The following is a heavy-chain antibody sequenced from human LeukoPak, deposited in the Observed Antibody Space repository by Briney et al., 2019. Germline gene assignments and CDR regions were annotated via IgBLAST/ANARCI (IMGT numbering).Heavy chain of an antibody. D-gene: IGHD6-6*01. CDR3: AREEYSSSPWHY. CDR1: GFTFSSYA. CDR2: ISYDGGNK. V-gene: IGHV3-30-3*01. Sequence: GGSLRLSCAASGFTFSSYAMHWVRQAPGKGLEWVAVISYDGGNKYYADSVKGRFTISRDNSKNTLYLQMNSLRAEDTAVYYCAREEYSSSPWHYWGQGTLVTVSS. J-gene: IGHJ4*02.